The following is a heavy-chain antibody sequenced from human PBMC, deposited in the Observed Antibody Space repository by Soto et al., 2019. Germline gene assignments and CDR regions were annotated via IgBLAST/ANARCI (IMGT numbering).Heavy chain of an antibody. CDR3: AKTGWSDFWSGSEETNWFDP. V-gene: IGHV3-23*01. Sequence: GGSLRLSCAASGFTFSSYAMSWVRQAPGKGLEWVSAISGSGGSTYYADSVKGRFTISRDNSKNTLYLQMNSLRAEDTAVYYCAKTGWSDFWSGSEETNWFDPWGQGTLVTVSS. D-gene: IGHD3-3*01. CDR2: ISGSGGST. CDR1: GFTFSSYA. J-gene: IGHJ5*02.